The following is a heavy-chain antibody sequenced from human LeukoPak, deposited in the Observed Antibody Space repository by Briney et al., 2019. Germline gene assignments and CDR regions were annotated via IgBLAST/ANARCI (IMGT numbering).Heavy chain of an antibody. CDR3: AIIGCYRGVCAFDI. CDR2: ISYDGSNK. CDR1: GFTFSSYA. D-gene: IGHD2-21*01. J-gene: IGHJ3*02. V-gene: IGHV3-30-3*01. Sequence: GRSLRLSCAASGFTFSSYAMHWVRQAPGKGLEWVAVISYDGSNKYYADSVKGRFTISRDNSKNTLYLQMNSLRAEDTAVYYCAIIGCYRGVCAFDIWGQGTMVTVSS.